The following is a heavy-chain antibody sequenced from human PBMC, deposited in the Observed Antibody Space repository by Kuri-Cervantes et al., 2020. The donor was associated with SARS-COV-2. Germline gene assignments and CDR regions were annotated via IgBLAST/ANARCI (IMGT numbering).Heavy chain of an antibody. CDR2: IIPIFGIA. CDR1: GGTFSSYA. D-gene: IGHD6-13*01. J-gene: IGHJ4*02. CDR3: ARDAAADNLSDY. Sequence: SVKVSCKASGGTFSSYAISWVRQAPGQGLEWMGRIIPIFGIANYAQEFQGRITITADKSTSTAYMELSSLRSEDTAVYYCARDAAADNLSDYWGQGTLVTVSS. V-gene: IGHV1-69*04.